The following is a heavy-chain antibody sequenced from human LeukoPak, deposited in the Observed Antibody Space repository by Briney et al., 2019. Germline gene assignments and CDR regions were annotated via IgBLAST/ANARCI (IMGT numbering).Heavy chain of an antibody. CDR3: AKGVKYYGSGSYYNPLDY. D-gene: IGHD3-10*01. CDR2: ISWNSGSI. V-gene: IGHV3-9*01. J-gene: IGHJ4*02. CDR1: GFTFDDYA. Sequence: GRSLRLSCAASGFTFDDYAMHWVRQAPGKGLEWVSGISWNSGSIGYADSVKGRFTISRDNAKNSLYLQINSLRAEDTALYYCAKGVKYYGSGSYYNPLDYWGQGTLVTVSS.